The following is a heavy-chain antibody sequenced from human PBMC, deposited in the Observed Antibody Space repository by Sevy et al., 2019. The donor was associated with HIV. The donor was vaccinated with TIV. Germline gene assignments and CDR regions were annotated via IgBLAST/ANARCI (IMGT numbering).Heavy chain of an antibody. V-gene: IGHV3-7*01. CDR3: ATDLFSSSTADVFDI. D-gene: IGHD6-6*01. CDR1: GFTFSTYW. J-gene: IGHJ3*02. CDR2: IKQDGSGK. Sequence: GGSLRLSCAASGFTFSTYWMNWVRQAPGKGLEWVANIKQDGSGKNYVDSVKGRFTISRDNARNSLFLELNSLKVEDTAVYYCATDLFSSSTADVFDIRGQGTMVTVSS.